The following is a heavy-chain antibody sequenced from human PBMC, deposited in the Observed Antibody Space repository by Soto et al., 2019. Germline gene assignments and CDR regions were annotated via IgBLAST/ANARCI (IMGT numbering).Heavy chain of an antibody. D-gene: IGHD1-26*01. V-gene: IGHV4-59*01. CDR3: ARGVGSSPPRY. CDR2: IYASGSP. Sequence: VQLQESGPGHVKPSETLSLTCTISGGSISVYYWSWIRQSPGQALEWIGYIYASGSPYYNPSLRSRVLISADTSKNQVSLELTSATAADTPVYFCARGVGSSPPRYWGRGTLVTVSS. J-gene: IGHJ4*02. CDR1: GGSISVYY.